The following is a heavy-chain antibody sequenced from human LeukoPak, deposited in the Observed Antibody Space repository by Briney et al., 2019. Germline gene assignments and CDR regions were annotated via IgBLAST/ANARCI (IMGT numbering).Heavy chain of an antibody. CDR1: GFTFSDYY. V-gene: IGHV3-11*01. J-gene: IGHJ6*02. CDR3: ARDSPIQLWQTGSYYGMDV. CDR2: ISSSGSTI. Sequence: GGSLRLSCAASGFTFSDYYMSWIRQAPGKGLEWVSYISSSGSTIYYADSVKGRFTISRDNAKNSLYLQMNSLRAEDTAVYYCARDSPIQLWQTGSYYGMDVWGQGTTVTVSS. D-gene: IGHD5-18*01.